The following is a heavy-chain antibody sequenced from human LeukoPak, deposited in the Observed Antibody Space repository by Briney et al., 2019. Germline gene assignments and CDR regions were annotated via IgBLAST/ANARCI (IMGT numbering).Heavy chain of an antibody. D-gene: IGHD6-19*01. Sequence: PGGSLRLSCAASGFTFSSYAMSWVRQAPGKGLEWVSAISGSGGSTYYADSVKGRFTISRDNSKNTLYLQMNSLKVEDTAVYYCAKRSGYSSGWYDYWGQGTLVTVSS. CDR2: ISGSGGST. CDR1: GFTFSSYA. J-gene: IGHJ4*02. CDR3: AKRSGYSSGWYDY. V-gene: IGHV3-23*01.